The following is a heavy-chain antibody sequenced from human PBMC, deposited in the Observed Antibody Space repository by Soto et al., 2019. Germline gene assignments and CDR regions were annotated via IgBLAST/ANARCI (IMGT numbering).Heavy chain of an antibody. Sequence: PSETLSVTCAVYGGSFSVYYWSWIRQPPGKGLEWIGEINHSESTNYNPSLKRRVTISIDTSKNQFPLKLGSVTAADTAVYYCAKGHSSSAGRGNDDWFDPWGQGTLVTVSS. J-gene: IGHJ5*01. CDR2: INHSEST. V-gene: IGHV4-34*01. CDR3: AKGHSSSAGRGNDDWFDP. CDR1: GGSFSVYY. D-gene: IGHD6-25*01.